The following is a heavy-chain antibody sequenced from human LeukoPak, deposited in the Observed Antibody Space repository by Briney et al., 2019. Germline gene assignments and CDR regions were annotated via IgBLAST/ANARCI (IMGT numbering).Heavy chain of an antibody. D-gene: IGHD3-10*01. CDR2: LYHAGNT. Sequence: KPSETLSLTCTVSGGSINDYYWTWIRQPPGKGLEWIGYLYHAGNTNYNPSLESRVTMSLGTSRDQFSLELRSVTAADTAVYYCARTKDGVFFGLQAFYLWGHGTMVTVSS. CDR1: GGSINDYY. CDR3: ARTKDGVFFGLQAFYL. J-gene: IGHJ3*01. V-gene: IGHV4-59*01.